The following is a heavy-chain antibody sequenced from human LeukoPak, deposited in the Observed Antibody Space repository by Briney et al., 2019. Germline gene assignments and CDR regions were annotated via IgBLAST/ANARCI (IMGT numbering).Heavy chain of an antibody. CDR1: GGTFSSYA. CDR2: IIPIFGTA. J-gene: IGHJ4*02. CDR3: AREGRGYDFWSGQFDY. D-gene: IGHD3-3*01. Sequence: SVKVSCKASGGTFSSYAINWVRQAPGQGLEWMGGIIPIFGTANYAQRFQGRVTITADESTSTAYMELSSLRSEDTAVYYCAREGRGYDFWSGQFDYWGQGTLVTVSS. V-gene: IGHV1-69*13.